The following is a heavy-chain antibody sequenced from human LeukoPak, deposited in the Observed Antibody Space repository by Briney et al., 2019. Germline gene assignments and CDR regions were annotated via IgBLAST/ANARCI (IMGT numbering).Heavy chain of an antibody. V-gene: IGHV3-21*01. D-gene: IGHD2-15*01. CDR3: ASRVVVVAATVHY. Sequence: GGSLRLSCAASGLTFSSYSMNWVRQAPGKGLEWVSSISSSSSYIYYADSVKGRFTIARDNAKNSLYLQMNSLRAEDTAVYYCASRVVVVAATVHYWGQGTLVTVSS. CDR1: GLTFSSYS. J-gene: IGHJ4*02. CDR2: ISSSSSYI.